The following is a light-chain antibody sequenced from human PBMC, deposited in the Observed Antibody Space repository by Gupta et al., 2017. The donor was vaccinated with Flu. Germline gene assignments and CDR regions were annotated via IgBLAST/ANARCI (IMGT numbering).Light chain of an antibody. CDR2: AAS. V-gene: IGKV1-27*01. CDR3: QKENSAPKT. CDR1: QDIDSY. J-gene: IGKJ4*01. Sequence: PSSLAASVGDRVTITCRASQDIDSYLAWYQQKAGKRPKLLIYAASSKQSGVPPRFSVSGFGTAFTLTITSLQPDDVATYYCQKENSAPKTFGRGTKVEIK.